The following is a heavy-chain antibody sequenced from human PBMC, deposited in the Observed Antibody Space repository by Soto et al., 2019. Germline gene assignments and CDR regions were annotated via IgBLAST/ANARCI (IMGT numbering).Heavy chain of an antibody. CDR3: ARSGSYSWLPC. CDR1: GFTFSSYA. D-gene: IGHD1-26*01. CDR2: ISSSGGST. Sequence: PGGSLRLSCAASGFTFSSYAVSWVRQAPGKGLEWVSSISSSGGSTYYADSVKGRFTISRDNSKNTLYLQMNSLRAEGTAVYYCARSGSYSWLPCWGQGTLVTVSS. J-gene: IGHJ4*02. V-gene: IGHV3-23*01.